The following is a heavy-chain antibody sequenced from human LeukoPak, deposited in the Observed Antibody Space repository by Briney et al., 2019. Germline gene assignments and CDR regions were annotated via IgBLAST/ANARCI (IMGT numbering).Heavy chain of an antibody. J-gene: IGHJ4*02. CDR1: GFAFDDHG. V-gene: IGHV3-20*04. Sequence: GGSLRLSCKTSGFAFDDHGMSWVRQVPGKGLEWVSGINWNGGSTGYEDPLRGRFTISRDNAKNSLYLQMDSLRAEDTALYYCARAPITSPFYFDYWGQGTLVTVSS. CDR2: INWNGGST. CDR3: ARAPITSPFYFDY. D-gene: IGHD2-2*01.